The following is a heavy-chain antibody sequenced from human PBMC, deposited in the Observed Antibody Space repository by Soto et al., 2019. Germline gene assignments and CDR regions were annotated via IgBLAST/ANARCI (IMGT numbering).Heavy chain of an antibody. D-gene: IGHD3-22*01. Sequence: LPETLSLTCAVYGGSFSGYYWSWIRQPPGKGLEWIGEINHSGSTNYNPSLKSRVTISVDTSKNQFSLKLSSVTAADTAVYYCARGTMIVVTYRGQGTPVTVSS. J-gene: IGHJ4*02. V-gene: IGHV4-34*01. CDR1: GGSFSGYY. CDR3: ARGTMIVVTY. CDR2: INHSGST.